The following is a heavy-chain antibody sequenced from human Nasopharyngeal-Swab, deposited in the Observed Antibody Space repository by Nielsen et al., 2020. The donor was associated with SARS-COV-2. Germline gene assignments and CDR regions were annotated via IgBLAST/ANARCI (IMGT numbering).Heavy chain of an antibody. Sequence: VRQAPGKGLEWVAVIWYDGSKKYYADSVKGRFTISRDNSKNTLYLQMNSLRAEDTAVYYCASQSGYSSYWGQGTLVTVSS. V-gene: IGHV3-33*01. J-gene: IGHJ4*02. CDR3: ASQSGYSSY. D-gene: IGHD5-18*01. CDR2: IWYDGSKK.